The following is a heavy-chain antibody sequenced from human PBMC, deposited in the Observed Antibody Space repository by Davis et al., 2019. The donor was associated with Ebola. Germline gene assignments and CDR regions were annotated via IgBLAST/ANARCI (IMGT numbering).Heavy chain of an antibody. CDR1: GFTFSSYW. CDR2: ISSSSSYI. CDR3: ARDRVGAAPLDY. D-gene: IGHD2-15*01. V-gene: IGHV3-21*01. Sequence: GGSLRLSCAASGFTFSSYWMNWVRQAPGKGLEWVSSISSSSSYIYYADSVKGRFTISRDNAKNSLYLQMNSLRAEDTAVYYCARDRVGAAPLDYWGQGTLVTVSS. J-gene: IGHJ4*02.